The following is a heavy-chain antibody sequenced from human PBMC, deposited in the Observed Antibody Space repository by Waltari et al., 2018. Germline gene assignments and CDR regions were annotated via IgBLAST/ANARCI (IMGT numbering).Heavy chain of an antibody. CDR2: VPFSGTT. CDR3: ARLDYTALRRGCDP. D-gene: IGHD4-4*01. J-gene: IGHJ5*02. CDR1: GDSINRDYDS. Sequence: QLHLQESGPGLVRPSETLSLTCSVSGDSINRDYDSWGWLRQPPGEGLAWIGTVPFSGTTYYNPSLRSRVTISVDTSKNQFSLELTAVTAADTAVYYCARLDYTALRRGCDPWGQGTLVTVSS. V-gene: IGHV4-39*01.